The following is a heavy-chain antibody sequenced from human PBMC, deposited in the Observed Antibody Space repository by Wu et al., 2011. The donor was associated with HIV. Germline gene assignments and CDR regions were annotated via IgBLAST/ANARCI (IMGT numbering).Heavy chain of an antibody. Sequence: QVLLVQSGAEVKKPGSSVKVSCKASGDSLTKYAFSWVRQAPGQGLEWMGGIIPNSGTTNYARKFQGRFTVTADTSTTTVHMELRNLRSEDTAVYYCARDPRKWLRLGDYYYGMDVWGQGTTVTVSS. CDR1: GDSLTKYA. D-gene: IGHD5-12*01. CDR2: IIPNSGTT. J-gene: IGHJ6*02. CDR3: ARDPRKWLRLGDYYYGMDV. V-gene: IGHV1-69*14.